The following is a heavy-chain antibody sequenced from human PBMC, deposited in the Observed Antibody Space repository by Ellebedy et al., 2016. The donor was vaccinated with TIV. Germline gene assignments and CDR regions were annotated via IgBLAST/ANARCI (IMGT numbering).Heavy chain of an antibody. J-gene: IGHJ3*02. V-gene: IGHV3-30-3*01. D-gene: IGHD3-22*01. CDR2: ISYDGSNK. Sequence: GGSLRLXXAASGFTFSSYAMHWVRQAPGKGLEWVAVISYDGSNKYYADSVKGRFTISRDNSKNTLYLQMNSLRAEDTAVYYCARGSYYYDSSGYLDNWGQGTMVTVSS. CDR3: ARGSYYYDSSGYLDN. CDR1: GFTFSSYA.